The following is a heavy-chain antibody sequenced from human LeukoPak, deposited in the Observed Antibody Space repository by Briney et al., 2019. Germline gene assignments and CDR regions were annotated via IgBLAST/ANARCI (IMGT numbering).Heavy chain of an antibody. CDR3: TRGSVAGIYYFDY. Sequence: GGSLRLSCAASGFTFSSYDMHWVRQATGKGLEWVSAIGTAGDAYYPGSVKGRFTISRENAKNSLYLQMNSLRAGDTAVYYYTRGSVAGIYYFDYWGQGTLVTVSS. CDR2: IGTAGDA. CDR1: GFTFSSYD. D-gene: IGHD6-19*01. J-gene: IGHJ4*02. V-gene: IGHV3-13*01.